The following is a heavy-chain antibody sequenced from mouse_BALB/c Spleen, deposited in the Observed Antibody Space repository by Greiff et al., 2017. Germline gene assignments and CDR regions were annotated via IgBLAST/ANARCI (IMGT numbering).Heavy chain of an antibody. V-gene: IGHV3-6*02. D-gene: IGHD1-3*01. CDR2: ISYDGSN. J-gene: IGHJ2*01. Sequence: EVKLQESGPGLVKPSQSLSLTCSVTGYSITSGYYWNWIRQFPGNKLEWMGYISYDGSNNYNPSLKNRISITRDTSKNQFFLKLNSVTTEDTATYYCARDKGPKNYFDYWGQGTTLTVSS. CDR3: ARDKGPKNYFDY. CDR1: GYSITSGYY.